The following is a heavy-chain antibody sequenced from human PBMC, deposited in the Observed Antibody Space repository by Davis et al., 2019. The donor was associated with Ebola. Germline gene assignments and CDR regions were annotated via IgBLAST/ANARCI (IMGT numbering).Heavy chain of an antibody. D-gene: IGHD6-13*01. CDR1: GDTLSSYA. J-gene: IGHJ6*02. CDR2: IIPVFRTA. CDR3: ARIVRIAAAGQYYYYYGMDV. Sequence: AASVKVSCKAVGDTLSSYAMTWVRQAPGRGLEWMGGIIPVFRTANYAQKFQGRVTITADESTRTAYMELSSLRSEETAVYYCARIVRIAAAGQYYYYYGMDVWGQGTTVTVSS. V-gene: IGHV1-69*13.